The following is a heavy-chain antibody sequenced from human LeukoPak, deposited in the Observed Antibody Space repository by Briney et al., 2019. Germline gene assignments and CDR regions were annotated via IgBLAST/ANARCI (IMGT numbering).Heavy chain of an antibody. J-gene: IGHJ3*02. CDR2: ISSSGSTI. V-gene: IGHV3-11*01. Sequence: GGSLRLSCAASGFTFSDYYMSWIRQAPGKGLEWVSYISSSGSTIYYADSVKGRFTISRGNAKNSLYLQMNSLRAEDTAVYYCARRPIDIVVVPAAYDAFDIWGQGTMVTVSS. CDR3: ARRPIDIVVVPAAYDAFDI. CDR1: GFTFSDYY. D-gene: IGHD2-2*01.